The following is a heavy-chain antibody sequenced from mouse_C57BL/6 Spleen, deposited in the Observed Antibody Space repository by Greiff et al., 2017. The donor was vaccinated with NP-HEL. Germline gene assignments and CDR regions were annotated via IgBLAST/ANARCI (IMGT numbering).Heavy chain of an antibody. CDR1: GYTFTSYW. CDR3: AIPLTAVASGYFDV. D-gene: IGHD1-1*01. Sequence: QVQLQQPGAELVKPGASVKVSCKASGYTFTSYWMHWVKQRPGQGLEWIGRIHPSDSDTNYNQKFKGKATLTVDKSSSTAYMQLSSLTSEDSAVDYCAIPLTAVASGYFDVWGTGTTVTVSS. J-gene: IGHJ1*03. CDR2: IHPSDSDT. V-gene: IGHV1-74*01.